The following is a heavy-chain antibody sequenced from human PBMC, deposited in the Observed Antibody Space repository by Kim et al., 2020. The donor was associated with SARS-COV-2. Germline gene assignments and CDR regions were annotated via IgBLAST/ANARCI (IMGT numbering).Heavy chain of an antibody. D-gene: IGHD3-16*02. Sequence: GGSLRLSCAASGFIFRNAWMSWVRQAPGKGLEWVGRVKSKTDGGTADYAAPVKGRFTISRDDSENTLYLQMNGLKTEDTAVYFCTGDDYLWGTYRPWGQG. CDR1: GFIFRNAW. CDR2: VKSKTDGGTA. J-gene: IGHJ1*01. CDR3: TGDDYLWGTYRP. V-gene: IGHV3-15*01.